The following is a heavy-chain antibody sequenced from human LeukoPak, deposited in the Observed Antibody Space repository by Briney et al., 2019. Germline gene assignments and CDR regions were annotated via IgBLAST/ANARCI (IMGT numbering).Heavy chain of an antibody. D-gene: IGHD6-6*01. CDR1: GGTFSGYA. CDR2: IIPILGIA. V-gene: IGHV1-69*04. CDR3: ARVTSSSSILFDY. J-gene: IGHJ4*02. Sequence: SVKVSCKASGGTFSGYAISWVRQAPGQGLEWMGRIIPILGIANYAQKFQGRVTITADKSATTAYMELSSLRSEDTAVYYCARVTSSSSILFDYWGQGTLVTVSS.